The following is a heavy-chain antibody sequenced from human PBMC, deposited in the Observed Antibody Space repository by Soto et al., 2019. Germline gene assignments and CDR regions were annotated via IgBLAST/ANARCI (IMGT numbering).Heavy chain of an antibody. CDR1: GFTFSSYT. V-gene: IGHV3-30*04. CDR2: IPNGARYK. D-gene: IGHD3-10*01. J-gene: IGHJ6*02. Sequence: PGGSLRLSCAASGFTFSSYTMHWVRQAPGKGLEWVALIPNGARYKHYADSVKGRSTISRDNSKNTLYLQMNSLRAEDTSMYYCAKDKGGVRANYYYYGMDVWGQGTTVTVSS. CDR3: AKDKGGVRANYYYYGMDV.